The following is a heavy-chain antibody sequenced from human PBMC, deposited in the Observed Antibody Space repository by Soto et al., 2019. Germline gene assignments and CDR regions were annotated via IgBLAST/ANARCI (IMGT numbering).Heavy chain of an antibody. CDR2: ISYDGSNK. CDR3: AKETWGDIAFDI. Sequence: QVQLVESGGGVVQPGRSLRLSCAASGFTFSSYGMHWVRQAPGKGLEWVAVISYDGSNKYYADSVKGRFTISRDNSKNTLYLQMNSLRAEDTAVDYCAKETWGDIAFDIWGQGTMVTVSS. CDR1: GFTFSSYG. V-gene: IGHV3-30*18. J-gene: IGHJ3*02. D-gene: IGHD3-9*01.